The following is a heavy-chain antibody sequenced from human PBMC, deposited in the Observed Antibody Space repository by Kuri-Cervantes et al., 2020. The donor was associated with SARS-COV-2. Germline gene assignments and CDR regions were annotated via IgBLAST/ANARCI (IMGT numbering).Heavy chain of an antibody. CDR1: GGSFSDYY. Sequence: SETLSLTCAVYGGSFSDYYWSWIRQPPGKGLEWIGEINHSGSTNYNPSLKSRVTISVDTSKNQFSLKLSSVTAADTAVYFCARTVSSPEGYYYYYYMDVWGKGTTVTVSS. D-gene: IGHD1-14*01. J-gene: IGHJ6*03. V-gene: IGHV4-34*01. CDR2: INHSGST. CDR3: ARTVSSPEGYYYYYYMDV.